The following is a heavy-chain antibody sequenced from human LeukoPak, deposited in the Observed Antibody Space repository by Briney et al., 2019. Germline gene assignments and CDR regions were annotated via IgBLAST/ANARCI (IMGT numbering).Heavy chain of an antibody. J-gene: IGHJ4*02. D-gene: IGHD3-22*01. CDR3: ARVRQFDSSGYYFFSYFDY. Sequence: PSETLSLTCAVYGGSFSGYYWSWVRQPPGKGLEWIGEINHSGSTNYNPSLKSRVTISVDTSKNQFSLKLSSVTAADTAVYYCARVRQFDSSGYYFFSYFDYWGQGTLVTVSS. CDR2: INHSGST. V-gene: IGHV4-34*01. CDR1: GGSFSGYY.